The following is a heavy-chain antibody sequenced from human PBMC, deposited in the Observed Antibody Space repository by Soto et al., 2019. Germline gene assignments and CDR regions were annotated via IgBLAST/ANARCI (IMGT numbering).Heavy chain of an antibody. CDR1: GYTFTSYW. CDR2: INPHDSDV. Sequence: GESLKISCKASGYTFTSYWLGWVRQMPGKGPEWMGIINPHDSDVRYSPSFQGQVTISADKSISTAYLQWSSLKASDTAMYYCAGGGVRGVITRTRDYYGMDVWGQGTTVTVSS. J-gene: IGHJ6*02. CDR3: AGGGVRGVITRTRDYYGMDV. V-gene: IGHV5-51*01. D-gene: IGHD3-10*01.